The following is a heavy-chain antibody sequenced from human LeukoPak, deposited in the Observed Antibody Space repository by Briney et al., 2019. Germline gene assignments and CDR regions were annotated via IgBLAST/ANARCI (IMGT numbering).Heavy chain of an antibody. Sequence: SETLSLTCTVSGGSISSYYWSWIRQPPGKGLEWIGYIYYSGSTNYNPSIKSRVTISVDTSKNQFSLKLSSVTAADTAVYYCARDCSGGSCYSRSRAFDIWGQGTMVTVSS. J-gene: IGHJ3*02. CDR2: IYYSGST. CDR1: GGSISSYY. V-gene: IGHV4-59*01. CDR3: ARDCSGGSCYSRSRAFDI. D-gene: IGHD2-15*01.